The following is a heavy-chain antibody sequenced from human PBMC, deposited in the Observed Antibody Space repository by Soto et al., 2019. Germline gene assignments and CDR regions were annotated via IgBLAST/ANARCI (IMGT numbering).Heavy chain of an antibody. V-gene: IGHV1-46*03. J-gene: IGHJ5*02. CDR3: ARDNPHYYGSGRTTFDP. CDR1: GYTFTSYY. D-gene: IGHD3-10*01. Sequence: ASVKVSCKASGYTFTSYYMHWVRQAPGQGLEWMGIINPSGGSTSYAQKLQGRVTMTRDTSTSTVYKEMSSLRSEDTAVYYCARDNPHYYGSGRTTFDPWGQGTLVTVSS. CDR2: INPSGGST.